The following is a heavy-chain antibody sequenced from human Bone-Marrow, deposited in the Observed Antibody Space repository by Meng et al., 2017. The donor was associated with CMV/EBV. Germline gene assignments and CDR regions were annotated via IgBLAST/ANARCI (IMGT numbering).Heavy chain of an antibody. D-gene: IGHD6-13*01. CDR1: GYSFTGYQ. CDR3: ARDVRSSSWTHRYYYYGMDV. CDR2: INPSGGST. V-gene: IGHV1-46*01. J-gene: IGHJ6*02. Sequence: ASVKVSCKTSGYSFTGYQTDWVRQAPGQGLEWMGIINPSGGSTSYAQKFQGRVTMTRDTSTSTVYMELSSLRSEDTAVYYCARDVRSSSWTHRYYYYGMDVWGQGTTVTVSS.